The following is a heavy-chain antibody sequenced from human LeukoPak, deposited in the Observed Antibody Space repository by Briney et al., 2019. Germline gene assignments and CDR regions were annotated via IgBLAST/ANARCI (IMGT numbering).Heavy chain of an antibody. CDR1: GFTFSSYE. Sequence: GGSLRLSCAASGFTFSSYEMNWVRQAPGKGLEWVSYISSSGSTIYYADSVKGRFTISRDNAKNSLYLQMNSLRAEDTAVYYCATSRGGIAAELVYWGQGTLVTVSS. CDR3: ATSRGGIAAELVY. V-gene: IGHV3-48*03. CDR2: ISSSGSTI. D-gene: IGHD6-13*01. J-gene: IGHJ4*02.